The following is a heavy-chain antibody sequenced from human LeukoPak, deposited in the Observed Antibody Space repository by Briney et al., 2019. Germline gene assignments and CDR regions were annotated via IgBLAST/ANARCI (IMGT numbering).Heavy chain of an antibody. D-gene: IGHD4/OR15-4a*01. CDR1: VFTSTRYA. CDR2: ISYDGSNK. J-gene: IGHJ4*02. Sequence: PGGSLRDSSVHSVFTSTRYATYRARQAPGKGLEWVALISYDGSNKYYADSVKGRFTISRDNSKNTLYLQMNSLRAEDTAVYYCPHSMVTDDFADGGQGTLVTVSS. CDR3: PHSMVTDDFAD. V-gene: IGHV3-30-3*01.